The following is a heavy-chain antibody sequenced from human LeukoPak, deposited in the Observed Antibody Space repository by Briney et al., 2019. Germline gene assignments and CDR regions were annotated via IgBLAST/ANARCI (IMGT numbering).Heavy chain of an antibody. V-gene: IGHV3-21*01. J-gene: IGHJ3*02. CDR3: ASRREYCSGGSCYRGAFDI. Sequence: PGGSLRLSCAASGFTFSSYSMNWVRQAPGKRLEWVSSISSSSSYIYYADSVKGRFTISRDNSKNTLCLQMNSLRAEDTAVYYCASRREYCSGGSCYRGAFDIWGQGTMVTVSS. D-gene: IGHD2-15*01. CDR1: GFTFSSYS. CDR2: ISSSSSYI.